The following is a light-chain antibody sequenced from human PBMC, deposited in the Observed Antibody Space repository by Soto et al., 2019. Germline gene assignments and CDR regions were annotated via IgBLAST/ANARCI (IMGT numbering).Light chain of an antibody. J-gene: IGKJ4*01. V-gene: IGKV3-11*01. CDR1: QSVDRF. CDR2: DAS. Sequence: ETVLTQSPVTLSLSPGERATFSCRASQSVDRFVSWYQQKPGQAPRLLIYDASHRTAGIPARFSGSGFWTDFTLTISSLAPEDVAVYYCQQRINYPRLTFGGGTKVEIK. CDR3: QQRINYPRLT.